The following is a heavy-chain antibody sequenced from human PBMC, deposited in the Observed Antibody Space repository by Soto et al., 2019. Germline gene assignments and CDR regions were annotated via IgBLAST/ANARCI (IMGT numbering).Heavy chain of an antibody. CDR1: GFTFSSYG. D-gene: IGHD6-13*01. Sequence: PGGSLRLSCAASGFTFSSYGMHWVRQDPGKGLEWVAVIWYDGSNKYYADSVKGRFTISRDNSKNTLYLQMNSLRAEDTAVYYCARDKLAAAGPRPLDYWGQGTLVTVSS. CDR3: ARDKLAAAGPRPLDY. V-gene: IGHV3-33*01. J-gene: IGHJ4*02. CDR2: IWYDGSNK.